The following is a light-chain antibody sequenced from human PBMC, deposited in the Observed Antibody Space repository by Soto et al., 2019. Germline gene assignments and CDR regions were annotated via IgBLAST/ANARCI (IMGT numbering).Light chain of an antibody. CDR2: GAS. Sequence: EIVLTQSPATVSLSPGERATLSCRASQRVSSGYLAWYQQKPGQAPRLLIYGASNRATDIPDRFSGRGSGTDFTLTISRLEPEDFAVYYCQQYGSSPPSSTFGQGTRLEIK. J-gene: IGKJ5*01. CDR1: QRVSSGY. CDR3: QQYGSSPPSST. V-gene: IGKV3-20*01.